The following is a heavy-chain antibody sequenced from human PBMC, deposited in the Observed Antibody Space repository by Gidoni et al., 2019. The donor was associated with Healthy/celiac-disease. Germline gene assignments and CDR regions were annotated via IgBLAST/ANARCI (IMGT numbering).Heavy chain of an antibody. CDR3: ARALAAAGPVPPVDY. J-gene: IGHJ4*02. V-gene: IGHV3-7*03. D-gene: IGHD6-13*01. CDR1: GFTFSSYW. Sequence: EVQLVESGGGLVQPGGSLRLSCAASGFTFSSYWMSWVRQAPGKGLEWVANIKQDGSEKYYVDSVKGRFTISRDNAKNSLYLQMNSLRAEDTAVYYCARALAAAGPVPPVDYWGQGTLVTVSS. CDR2: IKQDGSEK.